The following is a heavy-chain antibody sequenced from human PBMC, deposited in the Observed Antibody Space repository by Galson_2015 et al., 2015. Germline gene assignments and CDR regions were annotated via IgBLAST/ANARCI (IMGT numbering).Heavy chain of an antibody. CDR2: ISSSSSTI. CDR3: ATGAVATTPGFDY. V-gene: IGHV3-48*02. CDR1: GFTFSSYS. D-gene: IGHD1-1*01. J-gene: IGHJ4*02. Sequence: SLRLSCAASGFTFSSYSMNWVRQAPGKGLEWVSYISSSSSTIHYADSVKGRFTISRDNAKNSLYLQMNSLRDEDTAVYYCATGAVATTPGFDYRGQGTLVTVSS.